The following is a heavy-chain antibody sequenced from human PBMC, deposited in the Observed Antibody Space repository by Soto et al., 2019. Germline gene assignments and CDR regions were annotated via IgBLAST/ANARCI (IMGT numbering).Heavy chain of an antibody. CDR2: ISGDNGNT. V-gene: IGHV1-18*01. D-gene: IGHD3-16*01. CDR1: GYTFTIYG. Sequence: QGQLVQSGAEVKKPGASVKVSCKASGYTFTIYGISWMRQAPGQGLEWMGWISGDNGNTKYAQKVQGRVPMTTETSTSTAYMELRSLRSDDTAVYYCARRVGGAPVYDADDLWGQGTMVTVSS. CDR3: ARRVGGAPVYDADDL. J-gene: IGHJ3*01.